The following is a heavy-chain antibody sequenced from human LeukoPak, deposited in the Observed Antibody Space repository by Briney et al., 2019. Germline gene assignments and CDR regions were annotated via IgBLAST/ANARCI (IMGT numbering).Heavy chain of an antibody. Sequence: ETLSLTCTVSGGSISSYYWSWVRQAPGKGLEWVSYISSSSSTIYYADSVKGRFTISRDNAKNSLYLQMNSLRAEDTAVYYCARAEYSSTGGTYYYMDVWGKGTTVTVSS. CDR1: GGSISSYY. CDR2: ISSSSSTI. J-gene: IGHJ6*03. V-gene: IGHV3-48*01. CDR3: ARAEYSSTGGTYYYMDV. D-gene: IGHD6-6*01.